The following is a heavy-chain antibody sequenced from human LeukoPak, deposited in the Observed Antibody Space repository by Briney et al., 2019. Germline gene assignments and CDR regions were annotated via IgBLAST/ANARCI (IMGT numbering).Heavy chain of an antibody. J-gene: IGHJ6*03. CDR1: GFSLSTSGVG. Sequence: ESGPALVKPTQTLTLTCTFSGFSLSTSGVGVGWIRQPPGKALEWLALIYWNDDKRYSPSLKSRLTITKDTSKNQVVLTMTNMDPVDTATYYCARSPPDPLWSGYSYYYYYYYMDVWGKGTTVTVSS. CDR3: ARSPPDPLWSGYSYYYYYYYMDV. CDR2: IYWNDDK. D-gene: IGHD3-3*01. V-gene: IGHV2-5*01.